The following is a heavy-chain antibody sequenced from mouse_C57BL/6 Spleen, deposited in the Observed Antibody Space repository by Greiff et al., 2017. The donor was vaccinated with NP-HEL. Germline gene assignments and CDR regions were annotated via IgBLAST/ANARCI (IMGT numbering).Heavy chain of an antibody. J-gene: IGHJ4*01. CDR2: IYPGSGST. CDR3: ARHYYGSSYLYAMDY. V-gene: IGHV1-55*01. D-gene: IGHD1-1*01. CDR1: GYTFTSYW. Sequence: VQLQQPGAELVKPGASVKMSCKASGYTFTSYWITWVKQRPGQGLEWIGDIYPGSGSTNYNEKFKSKATLTVDTSSSTAYMQLSSLTSEDSAVYYCARHYYGSSYLYAMDYWGQGTSVTVSS.